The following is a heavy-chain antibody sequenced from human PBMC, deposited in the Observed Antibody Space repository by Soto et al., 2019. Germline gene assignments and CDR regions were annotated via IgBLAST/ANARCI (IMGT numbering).Heavy chain of an antibody. Sequence: EVQLVESGGGLVQPGGSLRLSCAASGFTFSGSWMHWVRQAPGKGLVWVSRISSDGSSTTYADSVKGRFTISRDNAKNILYLQMNSLRAEDTAVYYCAKAGTGTFTYWGQGTLATVSS. CDR1: GFTFSGSW. V-gene: IGHV3-74*03. CDR2: ISSDGSST. J-gene: IGHJ4*02. CDR3: AKAGTGTFTY. D-gene: IGHD1-1*01.